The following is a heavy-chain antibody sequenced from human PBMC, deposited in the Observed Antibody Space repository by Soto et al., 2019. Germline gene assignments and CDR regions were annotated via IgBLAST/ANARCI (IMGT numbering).Heavy chain of an antibody. CDR1: GCPFTSYY. D-gene: IGHD3-10*01. CDR3: SRERDKRGSGSYYPGTWFH. Sequence: ASVRVSCKASGCPFTSYYMHWVRQAPGQGLEWMGILYPSGGSTSYAQQFQGRATMTRDTCTSTVYMELSSLRSEDTAVYYCSRERDKRGSGSYYPGTWFHWGQGTLVTVSS. J-gene: IGHJ4*02. CDR2: LYPSGGST. V-gene: IGHV1-46*01.